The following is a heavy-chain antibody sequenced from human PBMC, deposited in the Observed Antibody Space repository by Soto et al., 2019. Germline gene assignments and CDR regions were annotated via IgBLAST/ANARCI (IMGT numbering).Heavy chain of an antibody. CDR3: ATTDYYDSSGYPDY. J-gene: IGHJ4*02. Sequence: ASVKFSSTVSGSTLTELSMHWVRQAPGKGLEWMGGFDPEDGETIYAQKFQGRVTMTEDTSTDTAYMELSSLRSEDTAVYYCATTDYYDSSGYPDYWGQGTLVTFSS. V-gene: IGHV1-24*01. CDR1: GSTLTELS. CDR2: FDPEDGET. D-gene: IGHD3-22*01.